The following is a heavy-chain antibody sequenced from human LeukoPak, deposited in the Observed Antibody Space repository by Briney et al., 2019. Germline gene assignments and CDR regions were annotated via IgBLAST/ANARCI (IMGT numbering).Heavy chain of an antibody. CDR1: GGSISSYY. Sequence: SETLSLTCTVSGGSISSYYWSWIRQPAGKGLEWIGRIYTSGSTNCNPSLKSRVTISVDKSKNQFSLKLSSVTAADTAVYYCARGLRYSNEVWLDPWGQGTLVTVSS. CDR3: ARGLRYSNEVWLDP. J-gene: IGHJ5*02. V-gene: IGHV4-4*07. D-gene: IGHD4-11*01. CDR2: IYTSGST.